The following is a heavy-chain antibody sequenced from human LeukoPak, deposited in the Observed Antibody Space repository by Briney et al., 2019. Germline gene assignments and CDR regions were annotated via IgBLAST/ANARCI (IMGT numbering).Heavy chain of an antibody. J-gene: IGHJ6*02. CDR2: INPSGGST. D-gene: IGHD3-10*01. V-gene: IGHV1-46*01. Sequence: ASVKVSCKASGYTFTSYYMHWVRQAPGQGLAWMGIINPSGGSTSYAQKFQGRVTMTRDTSTSTVYMELSSLRSEDTAVYYCARDRGTMVRGVIKPYGMDVWGQGTTVTVSS. CDR3: ARDRGTMVRGVIKPYGMDV. CDR1: GYTFTSYY.